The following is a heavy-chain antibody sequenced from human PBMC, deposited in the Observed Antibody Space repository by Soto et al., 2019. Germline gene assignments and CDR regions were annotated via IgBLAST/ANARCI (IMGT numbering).Heavy chain of an antibody. J-gene: IGHJ6*02. CDR2: ISAYNGNT. Sequence: QVQLVQSGAEVKKPGASVKVSCKASGYTFTSYGISWVRQAPGQGLEWMGWISAYNGNTNYAQKLQGRVTMTTDTSTSKAYMELRSLRSDDTAVYYCARDGEQRYYDSSGYYYYYYGMDVWGQGTTVTVSS. CDR3: ARDGEQRYYDSSGYYYYYYGMDV. CDR1: GYTFTSYG. V-gene: IGHV1-18*01. D-gene: IGHD3-22*01.